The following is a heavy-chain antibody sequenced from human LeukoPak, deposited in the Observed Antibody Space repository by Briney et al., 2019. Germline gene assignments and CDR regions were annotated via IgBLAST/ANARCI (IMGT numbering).Heavy chain of an antibody. D-gene: IGHD1-26*01. CDR2: MNPNRGDT. V-gene: IGHV1-8*03. CDR1: GYTFTSYD. Sequence: ASVTVSCKASGYTFTSYDINWVRPATGQGLAWMGWMNPNRGDTGYAQKFQGRVTITRNTSISTAYMELRSLRSEDTAVYYCARSMAGGISPYPDYWGQGALGTVSS. J-gene: IGHJ4*02. CDR3: ARSMAGGISPYPDY.